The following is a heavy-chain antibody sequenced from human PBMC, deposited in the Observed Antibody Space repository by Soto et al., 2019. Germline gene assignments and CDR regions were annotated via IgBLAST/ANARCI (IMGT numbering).Heavy chain of an antibody. V-gene: IGHV3-23*01. Sequence: GGSLRLSCAASGFTFSSYAMSWVRQAPGKGLEWVSAISGSGGSTYYADSVKGRFTISRDNSKNTLYLQMNSLRAEDTAVYYCAKAVGVDLYYYYGMDVWGQGTTVTVSS. CDR3: AKAVGVDLYYYYGMDV. CDR1: GFTFSSYA. CDR2: ISGSGGST. J-gene: IGHJ6*02. D-gene: IGHD3-3*01.